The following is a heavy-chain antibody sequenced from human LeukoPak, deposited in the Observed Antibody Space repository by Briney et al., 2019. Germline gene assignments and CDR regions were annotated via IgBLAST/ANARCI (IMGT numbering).Heavy chain of an antibody. V-gene: IGHV1-2*02. Sequence: GASVKVSCKASGYTFTSYDINWVRQATGQGLEWMGWINPNSGGTNYAQKFQGRVTMTRDTSISTAYMELSRLRSDDTAVYYCARARSYMDVWGKGTTVTVSS. J-gene: IGHJ6*03. CDR2: INPNSGGT. CDR3: ARARSYMDV. CDR1: GYTFTSYD.